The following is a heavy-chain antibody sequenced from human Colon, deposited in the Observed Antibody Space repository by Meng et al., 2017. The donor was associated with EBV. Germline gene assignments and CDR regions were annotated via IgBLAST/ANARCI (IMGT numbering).Heavy chain of an antibody. V-gene: IGHV4-4*02. CDR3: ASLYGDFAF. CDR2: IYYGGRT. D-gene: IGHD4-17*01. Sequence: SGPGSVYACGNMFSLLHVFGSFITISYRCSWVSQTSGKGLEWIGEIYYGGRTNYNPSLKRRVTISLDESKNQFSLRLASMTAADTAVYYCASLYGDFAFWGQGTLVTVSS. CDR1: GSFITISYR. J-gene: IGHJ4*02.